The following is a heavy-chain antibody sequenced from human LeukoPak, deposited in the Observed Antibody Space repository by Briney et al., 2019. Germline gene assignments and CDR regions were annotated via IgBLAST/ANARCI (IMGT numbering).Heavy chain of an antibody. CDR2: INHSGST. D-gene: IGHD6-13*01. Sequence: SETLSLTCAVYGGSFSGYYWSWIRQPLGKGLEWIGEINHSGSTNYNPSLKSRVTISVDTSKNQFSLKLSSVTAADTAVYYCARNGRIAAARFYYWGQGTLVTVS. CDR1: GGSFSGYY. V-gene: IGHV4-34*01. CDR3: ARNGRIAAARFYY. J-gene: IGHJ4*02.